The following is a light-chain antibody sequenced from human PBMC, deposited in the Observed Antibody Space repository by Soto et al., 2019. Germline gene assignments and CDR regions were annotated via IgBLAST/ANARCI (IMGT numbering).Light chain of an antibody. V-gene: IGKV1-39*01. Sequence: DIQMTQSPSSLSASVGDRVTITCRASQSIGNYLNWFQQRPGKAPKLLIYAASSLPSGVPSRFSGSSSGTDFTLTISSLQPEDFATYYCQQSYITPPEFGGGTKVEIK. J-gene: IGKJ4*02. CDR1: QSIGNY. CDR2: AAS. CDR3: QQSYITPPE.